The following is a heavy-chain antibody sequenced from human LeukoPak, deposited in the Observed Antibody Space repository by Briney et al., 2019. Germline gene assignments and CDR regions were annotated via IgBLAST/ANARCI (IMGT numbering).Heavy chain of an antibody. J-gene: IGHJ4*02. CDR3: ASDPARDYYDSSGYFRWVDY. Sequence: PGGSLRLSCAASGFTFSSYSMNWVRQAPGKGLEWVSYISSSSSTIYYADSVKGRFTISRDNAKNSLYLQMNSLRAEDAAVYYCASDPARDYYDSSGYFRWVDYWGQGTLVTVSS. CDR1: GFTFSSYS. D-gene: IGHD3-22*01. CDR2: ISSSSSTI. V-gene: IGHV3-48*01.